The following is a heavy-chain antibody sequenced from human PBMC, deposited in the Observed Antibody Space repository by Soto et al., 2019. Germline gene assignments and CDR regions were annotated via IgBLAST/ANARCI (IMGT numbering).Heavy chain of an antibody. CDR1: GYSFSTYY. D-gene: IGHD5-12*01. V-gene: IGHV1-46*01. CDR3: ASRAYNYASMDV. Sequence: ASVKVSCKTSGYSFSTYYVHWVRQAPGQGLEWIGMINPSGGSTSYAQKFQVRVSMTRDTSTSTVDMELSSLRSEDTAVYYCASRAYNYASMDVWGQGTTVTVSS. CDR2: INPSGGST. J-gene: IGHJ6*02.